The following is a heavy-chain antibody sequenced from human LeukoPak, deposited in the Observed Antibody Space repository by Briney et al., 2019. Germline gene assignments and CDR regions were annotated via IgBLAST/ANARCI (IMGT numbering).Heavy chain of an antibody. J-gene: IGHJ4*02. Sequence: SETLSLTCSVSGDSISSYRWSWIRQSPGKGLEWIGYRYNSGGTNYNPSLRSRVTILLDTSKNQFSLHLSSVTAADTAVYYCARGHRITTVRGVIESWGQGTLVTVSS. CDR1: GDSISSYR. V-gene: IGHV4-59*01. CDR3: ARGHRITTVRGVIES. D-gene: IGHD3-10*01. CDR2: RYNSGGT.